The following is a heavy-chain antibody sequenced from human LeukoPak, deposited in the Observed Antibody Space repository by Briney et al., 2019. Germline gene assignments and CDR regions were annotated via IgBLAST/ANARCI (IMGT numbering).Heavy chain of an antibody. D-gene: IGHD6-19*01. V-gene: IGHV1-3*01. CDR1: GYTFTSYA. J-gene: IGHJ3*02. CDR3: AVGGGIAVAGEAFDI. Sequence: ASVKVSCKASGYTFTSYAMHWVRQAPGQRLEWMGWINAGNGNTKYSQKFQGRVTITRDTSASTAYMELRSLRSDDTAVYYCAVGGGIAVAGEAFDIWGQGTMVTVSS. CDR2: INAGNGNT.